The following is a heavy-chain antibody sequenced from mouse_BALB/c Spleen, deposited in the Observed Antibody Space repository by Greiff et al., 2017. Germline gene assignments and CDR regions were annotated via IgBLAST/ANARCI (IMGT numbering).Heavy chain of an antibody. J-gene: IGHJ4*01. Sequence: DLVKPGASVKLSCKASGYTFTSYWINWIKQRPGQGLEWIGRIAPGSGSTYYNEMFKGKATLTVDTSSSTAYIQLRSLSSEDSAVYFCATYYGNYYAMDYWGQGTSVTVSS. CDR1: GYTFTSYW. D-gene: IGHD2-10*01. CDR2: IAPGSGST. V-gene: IGHV1S41*01. CDR3: ATYYGNYYAMDY.